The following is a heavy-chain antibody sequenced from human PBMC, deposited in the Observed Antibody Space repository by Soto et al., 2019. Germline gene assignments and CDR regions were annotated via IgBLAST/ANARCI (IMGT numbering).Heavy chain of an antibody. Sequence: GASVKVSCKASGYTFTSYGISWVRQAPGQGLEWMGWISAYYGKTNYAQKFQGRVTITTDKSTSTAYMELSSLRSEDTAVYYCARAMTTVNWFDPWGQGTLVTVSS. D-gene: IGHD4-17*01. V-gene: IGHV1-18*01. CDR2: ISAYYGKT. CDR3: ARAMTTVNWFDP. J-gene: IGHJ5*02. CDR1: GYTFTSYG.